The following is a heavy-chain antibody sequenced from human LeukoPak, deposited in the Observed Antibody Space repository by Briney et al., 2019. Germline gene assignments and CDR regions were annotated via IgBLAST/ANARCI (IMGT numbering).Heavy chain of an antibody. Sequence: GGSLRLSCAASGFTFDDYAMHWVRQAPGKGLEWVSGISWNSGSIGYADSVRGRFTISRDNAKNSLYLQMNSLRAEDTALYYCAKANSLELGDDYYDSSGAILDYWGQGTLVTVSS. J-gene: IGHJ4*02. V-gene: IGHV3-9*01. CDR2: ISWNSGSI. CDR1: GFTFDDYA. D-gene: IGHD3-22*01. CDR3: AKANSLELGDDYYDSSGAILDY.